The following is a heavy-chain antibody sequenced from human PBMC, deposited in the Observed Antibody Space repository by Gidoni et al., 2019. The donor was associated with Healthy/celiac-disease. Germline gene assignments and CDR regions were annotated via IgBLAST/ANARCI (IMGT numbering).Heavy chain of an antibody. CDR3: ARDLGVVIAIGGLDRYYYYGMDV. V-gene: IGHV3-48*03. D-gene: IGHD2-21*01. CDR1: GFTFSSSE. Sequence: EVQLVESGGGLVQPGGSLRLSCAASGFTFSSSELNWVHQAPGKGLEWVSYISSSGSTIYYADSVKGRFTISRDNAKNSLYLQMNSLRAEDTAVYYCARDLGVVIAIGGLDRYYYYGMDVWGQGTTVTVSS. J-gene: IGHJ6*02. CDR2: ISSSGSTI.